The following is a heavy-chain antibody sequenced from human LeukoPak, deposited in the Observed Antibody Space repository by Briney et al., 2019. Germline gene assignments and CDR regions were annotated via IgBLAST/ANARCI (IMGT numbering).Heavy chain of an antibody. V-gene: IGHV3-23*01. CDR3: AKDQHSSGWYVADY. CDR1: GFTFNNYA. J-gene: IGHJ4*02. Sequence: GGSLRLSCAASGFTFNNYAMSWVRQAPGKGLEWVSAISGSGGSTYYADSVRGRFTISRDNSKNTLSLEMNSLRAEDTAVYYCAKDQHSSGWYVADYWGQGTLVTVSS. CDR2: ISGSGGST. D-gene: IGHD6-19*01.